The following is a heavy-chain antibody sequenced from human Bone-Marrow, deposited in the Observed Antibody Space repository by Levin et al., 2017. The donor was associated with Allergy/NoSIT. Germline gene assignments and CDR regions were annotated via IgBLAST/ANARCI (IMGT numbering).Heavy chain of an antibody. Sequence: NTSETLSLTCTVSGDSISGYYWSWIRQPPGKGLEWIGHIYDSGSTNYNPSLKSRVTMSIDMSRNQFSLRLSSVTAADAAVYYCARGTADCYLGCGFDYCGQGTLVTVSS. CDR1: GDSISGYY. V-gene: IGHV4-59*01. D-gene: IGHD2-21*02. CDR2: IYDSGST. J-gene: IGHJ4*02. CDR3: ARGTADCYLGCGFDY.